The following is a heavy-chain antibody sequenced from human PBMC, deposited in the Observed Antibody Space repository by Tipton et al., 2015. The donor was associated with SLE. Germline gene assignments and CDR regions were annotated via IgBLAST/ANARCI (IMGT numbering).Heavy chain of an antibody. D-gene: IGHD6-19*01. CDR1: GGSITISHYY. J-gene: IGHJ4*02. V-gene: IGHV4-39*07. CDR3: ARHWYNIGLVER. CDR2: IYYGGST. Sequence: LRLSCTVSGGSITISHYYWGWIRQPPGKGLEWIGSIYYGGSTYYNPSLKSQVTISVDTSKNQFSLKLTSVTAADTAVYYCARHWYNIGLVERGGQGTLLTLSS.